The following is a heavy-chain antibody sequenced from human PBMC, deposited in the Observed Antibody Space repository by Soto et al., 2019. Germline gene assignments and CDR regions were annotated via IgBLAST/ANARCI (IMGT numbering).Heavy chain of an antibody. CDR1: GYTLTELS. Sequence: GASVKVSCKVSGYTLTELSMHWVRQAPGKGLEWMGGFDPEDGETIYAQKFQGRVTMTEDTSTDTAYMELSSLRSEDTAVYSCANTIYGEHDYYYYGMEVWGQGTTVTVS. V-gene: IGHV1-24*01. D-gene: IGHD4-17*01. CDR3: ANTIYGEHDYYYYGMEV. J-gene: IGHJ6*02. CDR2: FDPEDGET.